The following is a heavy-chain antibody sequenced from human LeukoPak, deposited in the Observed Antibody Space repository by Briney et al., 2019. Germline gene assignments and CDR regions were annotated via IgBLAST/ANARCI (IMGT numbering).Heavy chain of an antibody. CDR2: IDDRSTYI. CDR1: GFTFSSYE. CDR3: ARDTSGSQVITYLDY. Sequence: PGGSLRLSCAASGFTFSSYEMNWVRQAPGKGLEWVSYIDDRSTYIFYADSVQGRFTLSRDNAKNSLILQMNSLRAEDTAVYYCARDTSGSQVITYLDYWGQGILVTVAS. J-gene: IGHJ4*02. D-gene: IGHD3-10*01. V-gene: IGHV3-21*01.